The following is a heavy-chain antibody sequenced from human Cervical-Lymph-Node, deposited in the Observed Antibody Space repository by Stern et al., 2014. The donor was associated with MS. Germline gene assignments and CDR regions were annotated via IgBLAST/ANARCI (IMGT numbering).Heavy chain of an antibody. Sequence: QLGQSGDEVKKPGASVKVSGKASGYTVTSYYMHWVRQAPGQGLEWMGIINPSGRSTSYAQKFQGRVTMTRDTSTSTVYMELSSLRSEYTAVYYCARDSKWELPFDYWGQGTLVPVSS. J-gene: IGHJ4*02. D-gene: IGHD1-26*01. V-gene: IGHV1-46*01. CDR3: ARDSKWELPFDY. CDR2: INPSGRST. CDR1: GYTVTSYY.